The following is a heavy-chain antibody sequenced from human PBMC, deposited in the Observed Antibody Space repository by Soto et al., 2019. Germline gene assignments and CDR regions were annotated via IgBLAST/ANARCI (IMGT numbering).Heavy chain of an antibody. V-gene: IGHV2-5*02. J-gene: IGHJ6*02. D-gene: IGHD6-13*01. CDR3: AHSGSSSRHPAYYYYGMDV. Sequence: SGPTLVNPTQTLTLTCTFSGFSLSTSGVGVGWIRQPPGKALEWLALIYWDDDKRYSPSLKSRLTITKDTSKNQVVLTMTNMDPVDTATYYCAHSGSSSRHPAYYYYGMDVWGQGTTVTVS. CDR1: GFSLSTSGVG. CDR2: IYWDDDK.